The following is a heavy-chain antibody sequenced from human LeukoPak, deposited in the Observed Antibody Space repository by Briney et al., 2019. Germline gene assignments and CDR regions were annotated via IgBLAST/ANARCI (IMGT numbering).Heavy chain of an antibody. D-gene: IGHD3-16*02. CDR1: GYTFTSYD. Sequence: ASVKVSCKASGYTFTSYDINWVRQATGQGLEWMGWMNPNSGNTDYAQKLQGRVTMTTDTSTSTAYMELRSLRSEDTAVYYCARGAVEESYRDSFDYWGQGTLVTVSS. J-gene: IGHJ4*02. CDR3: ARGAVEESYRDSFDY. CDR2: MNPNSGNT. V-gene: IGHV1-8*02.